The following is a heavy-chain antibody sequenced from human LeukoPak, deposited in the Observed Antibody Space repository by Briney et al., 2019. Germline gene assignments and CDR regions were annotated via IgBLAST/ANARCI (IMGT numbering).Heavy chain of an antibody. CDR2: ISSDGSST. Sequence: GGSLRLSCAASGFTFSTFWIHWVRQAPGKGLVWVSRISSDGSSTNYSDSVKGRFTISRDNAKNTLYLQMNSLRAEDTAVYYCAREKVDITIFGVGSYYYYFGMDVWGQGTTVTVSS. CDR3: AREKVDITIFGVGSYYYYFGMDV. D-gene: IGHD3-3*01. J-gene: IGHJ6*02. V-gene: IGHV3-74*01. CDR1: GFTFSTFW.